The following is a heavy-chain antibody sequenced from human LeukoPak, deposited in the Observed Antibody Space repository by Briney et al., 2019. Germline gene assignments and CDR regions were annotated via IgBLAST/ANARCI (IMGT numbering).Heavy chain of an antibody. Sequence: SETLSLTCSVSGYSISSGYYWGWIRQSPGKDLEWIGTIHHSKSTDYNQPLKNRLTISLHPSKNKFSLKQITVTTADTAAYYCARGFRGDNFDYWGQGTLVTVSS. J-gene: IGHJ4*02. CDR1: GYSISSGYY. D-gene: IGHD7-27*01. CDR2: IHHSKST. V-gene: IGHV4-38-2*02. CDR3: ARGFRGDNFDY.